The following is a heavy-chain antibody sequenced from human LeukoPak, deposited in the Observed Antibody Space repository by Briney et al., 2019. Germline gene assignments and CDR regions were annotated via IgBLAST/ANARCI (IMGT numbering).Heavy chain of an antibody. CDR2: MNHSGSA. Sequence: PSETLSHTCAVYPGSFSGYYWTWIRQPPGKGLEWIWEMNHSGSANYNPSLKSRVTISVDTSKNQCSLRLSSVTAADTAVYYCARLRGATVAHNWFDPWGQGTLVTVSS. CDR3: ARLRGATVAHNWFDP. V-gene: IGHV4-34*01. CDR1: PGSFSGYY. J-gene: IGHJ5*02. D-gene: IGHD6-19*01.